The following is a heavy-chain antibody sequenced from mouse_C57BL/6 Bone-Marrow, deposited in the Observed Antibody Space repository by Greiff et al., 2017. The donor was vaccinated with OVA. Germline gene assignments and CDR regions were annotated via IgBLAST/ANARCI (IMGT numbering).Heavy chain of an antibody. J-gene: IGHJ1*03. CDR3: ARDLYGSSHWYFDV. CDR1: GYTFTSYW. Sequence: QVQLQQSGAELVMPGASVKLSCKASGYTFTSYWMHWVKQRPGQGLEWIGEIDPSDSYTNYNQKFKGKSTLTVDKSSSTAYMQRSSLTSEDSAVYYCARDLYGSSHWYFDVWGTGTTVTVSA. V-gene: IGHV1-69*01. CDR2: IDPSDSYT. D-gene: IGHD1-1*01.